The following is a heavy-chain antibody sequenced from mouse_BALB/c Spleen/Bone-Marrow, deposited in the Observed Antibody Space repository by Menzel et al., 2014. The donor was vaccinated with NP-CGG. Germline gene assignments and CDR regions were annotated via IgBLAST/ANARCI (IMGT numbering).Heavy chain of an antibody. CDR3: ARGDYRYDETMDY. D-gene: IGHD2-14*01. CDR1: GYTFTDYA. Sequence: QVQLKHSGPELVRPGVSVKISCKGSGYTFTDYAMHWVKRSHAKSLEWIGPISTFSGNTNYNQKFKGKATMTVDKSSSTAYMELARLTSEDSAIYYCARGDYRYDETMDYWGQGTSVTVSS. J-gene: IGHJ4*01. CDR2: ISTFSGNT. V-gene: IGHV1S137*01.